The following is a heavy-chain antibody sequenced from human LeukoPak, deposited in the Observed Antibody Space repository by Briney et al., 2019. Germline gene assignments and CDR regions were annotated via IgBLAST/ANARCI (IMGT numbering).Heavy chain of an antibody. Sequence: GASVKVSCKASGYTFTGYYMHWVRQAPGQGLEWMGWINPNSGGTNYAQKFQGRVTMTRDTSISTAYMELSRLRSDDTAVYYCAREYQLLRGVLGFDYWGQGTLVTVSS. D-gene: IGHD2-2*01. CDR2: INPNSGGT. CDR3: AREYQLLRGVLGFDY. CDR1: GYTFTGYY. J-gene: IGHJ4*02. V-gene: IGHV1-2*02.